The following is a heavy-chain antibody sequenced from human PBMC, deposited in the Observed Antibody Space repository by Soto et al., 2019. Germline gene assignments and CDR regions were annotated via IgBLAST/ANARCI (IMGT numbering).Heavy chain of an antibody. D-gene: IGHD6-13*01. CDR2: IIPIFGTA. CDR1: GGTFSSYA. CDR3: ASAYRQQLAYYFDY. J-gene: IGHJ4*02. V-gene: IGHV1-69*13. Sequence: GASVKVSCKASGGTFSSYAISWVRQAPGQGLEWMGGIIPIFGTANYAQKFQGRVTITADESTSTAYMELSSLRSEDTAVYYCASAYRQQLAYYFDYWGQGTLVTVSS.